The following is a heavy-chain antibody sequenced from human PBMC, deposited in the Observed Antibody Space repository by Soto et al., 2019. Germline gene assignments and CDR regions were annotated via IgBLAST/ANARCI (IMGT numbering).Heavy chain of an antibody. CDR1: GGSISSSNW. J-gene: IGHJ5*02. CDR3: ARGSRDYDILTGYYNNWFDP. Sequence: PSETLSLTCAVSGGSISSSNWWSWVRQPPGKGLEWIGEIYHSGSTNYNPSLKNRVTISVDKSKNQFSLKLSSVTAADTAVYYCARGSRDYDILTGYYNNWFDPWGQGTLVTVSS. D-gene: IGHD3-9*01. V-gene: IGHV4-4*02. CDR2: IYHSGST.